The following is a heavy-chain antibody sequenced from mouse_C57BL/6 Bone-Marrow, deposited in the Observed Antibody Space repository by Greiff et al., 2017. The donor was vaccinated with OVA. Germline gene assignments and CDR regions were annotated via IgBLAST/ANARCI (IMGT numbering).Heavy chain of an antibody. Sequence: QVQLKESGPELVKPGASVKLSCKASGYTFTSYDINWVKQRPGQGLEWIGWIYPRDGSTKYNEKFKGKATLTVDTSSRTAYMELHSLTSEDSAVYFGARGGYYCGFDNWGQGTTLTVSA. CDR1: GYTFTSYD. CDR3: ARGGYYCGFDN. CDR2: IYPRDGST. J-gene: IGHJ2*01. V-gene: IGHV1-85*01. D-gene: IGHD2-3*01.